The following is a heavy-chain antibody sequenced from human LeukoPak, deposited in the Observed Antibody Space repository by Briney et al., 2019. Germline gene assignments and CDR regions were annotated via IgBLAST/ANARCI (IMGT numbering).Heavy chain of an antibody. Sequence: PGGSLRLSCAASGFTFSSYGMHWVRQVPGKGLEWVAVISYDGSNKYYADSVKGRFTISRDNSKNTLYLQMNSLKTEDTAVYYCSWFGEFWGQGTLVTVSS. CDR1: GFTFSSYG. CDR2: ISYDGSNK. V-gene: IGHV3-30*03. D-gene: IGHD3-10*01. J-gene: IGHJ4*02. CDR3: SWFGEF.